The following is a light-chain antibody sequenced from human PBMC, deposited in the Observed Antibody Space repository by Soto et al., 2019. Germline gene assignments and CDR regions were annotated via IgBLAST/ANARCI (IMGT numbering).Light chain of an antibody. J-gene: IGKJ1*01. V-gene: IGKV3-15*01. CDR2: GAA. CDR3: QQYNNWPRT. Sequence: EVVLTQSPATLSVSPGARATLSCRASQTISTNLAWYQHKPGQPPSLLIYGAATRATGVPARFSGSWSGTQFTLTITSLQSEDFAVYYCQQYNNWPRTFGQGTKVDI. CDR1: QTISTN.